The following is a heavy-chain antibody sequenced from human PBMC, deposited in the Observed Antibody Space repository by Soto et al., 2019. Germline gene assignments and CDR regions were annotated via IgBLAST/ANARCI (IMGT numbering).Heavy chain of an antibody. D-gene: IGHD3-9*01. CDR3: ARARDYDRRAAFDI. CDR2: IYYSGST. V-gene: IGHV4-59*01. J-gene: IGHJ3*02. CDR1: GGSISSYY. Sequence: QVQLQESGPGRVKPSETLSLTCTVSGGSISSYYWSWIRQPPGKGLEWIGYIYYSGSTNYNPSLKCRVTISVDTSKNQFSLKLSSVTAADTAVYYCARARDYDRRAAFDIWGQGTMVTVSS.